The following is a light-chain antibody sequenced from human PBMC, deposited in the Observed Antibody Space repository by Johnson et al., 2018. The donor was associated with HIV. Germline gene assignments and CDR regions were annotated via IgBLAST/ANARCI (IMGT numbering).Light chain of an antibody. CDR1: SSNIGNNY. V-gene: IGLV1-51*01. Sequence: QSVLTQPPSVSAAPGQKVTISCSGSSSNIGNNYVSWYQQLPGTAPKLLIYENNKRPSGIPDRFSGSKSGPSALLGITGLQTGDEADYYCGTWDSSLSAYVFGTGTKVTVL. CDR3: GTWDSSLSAYV. CDR2: ENN. J-gene: IGLJ1*01.